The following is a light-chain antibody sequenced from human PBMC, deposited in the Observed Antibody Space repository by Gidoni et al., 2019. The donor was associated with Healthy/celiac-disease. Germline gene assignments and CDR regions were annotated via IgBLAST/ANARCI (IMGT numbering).Light chain of an antibody. J-gene: IGKJ3*01. Sequence: DIQMTQSPCSLSASVGDRVTITCRASQGISNYFAWYQQKPGKVPKLLIYAASTCQSGVPSRFSGSGSGTDFTLTISSPQPEDVATYYCQKYNSALFTFGPGTKVDIK. V-gene: IGKV1-27*01. CDR2: AAS. CDR1: QGISNY. CDR3: QKYNSALFT.